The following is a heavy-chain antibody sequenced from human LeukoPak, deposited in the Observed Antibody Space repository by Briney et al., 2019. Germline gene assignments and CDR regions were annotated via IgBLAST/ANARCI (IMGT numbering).Heavy chain of an antibody. CDR2: ISAGTGNT. CDR3: AKPGSSRGIAGRRPTKYYFDY. CDR1: GFTFNSYC. V-gene: IGHV3-23*01. D-gene: IGHD6-6*01. Sequence: GGSLRLSCAASGFTFNSYCMTWVRQAPGKGLEWVSSISAGTGNTYYADSGEGRFTISRDNIENKLYMHIKSLRADDTAVYYCAKPGSSRGIAGRRPTKYYFDYWGQGTLVTVSS. J-gene: IGHJ4*02.